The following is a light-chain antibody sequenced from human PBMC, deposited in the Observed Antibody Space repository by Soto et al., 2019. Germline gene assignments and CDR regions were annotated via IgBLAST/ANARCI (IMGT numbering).Light chain of an antibody. CDR1: QSVSSN. CDR3: PQYNVWPLT. V-gene: IGKV3-15*01. CDR2: VSS. Sequence: EIVMTQSPATLSVSPGERATLSCRASQSVSSNLAWYQQKPGQTPKLLVYVSSTRATGIPARFSGSGSGTEYTLTLSSRQSEDFAVYYWPQYNVWPLTFGGGTKVEFK. J-gene: IGKJ4*01.